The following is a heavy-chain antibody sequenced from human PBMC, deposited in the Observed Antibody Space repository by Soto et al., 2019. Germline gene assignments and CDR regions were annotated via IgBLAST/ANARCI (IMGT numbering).Heavy chain of an antibody. Sequence: QVQLVKSGAEVKRPGSSVKVSCKASGDTFSCYSINWVRQAPGLGLEWMGRVNPILSMSNYAQRFQGRVTMTADKSTSTAYMELSGLRSEDTAMYYCATSYGSGYRAFDYWGQGALVTVSS. CDR1: GDTFSCYS. J-gene: IGHJ4*02. CDR2: VNPILSMS. CDR3: ATSYGSGYRAFDY. V-gene: IGHV1-69*04. D-gene: IGHD3-10*01.